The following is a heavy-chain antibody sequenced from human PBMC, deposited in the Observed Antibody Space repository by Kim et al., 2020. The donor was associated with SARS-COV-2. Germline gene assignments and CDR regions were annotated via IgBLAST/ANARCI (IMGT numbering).Heavy chain of an antibody. CDR1: GYTFINYG. D-gene: IGHD6-19*01. J-gene: IGHJ1*01. V-gene: IGHV1-3*01. CDR3: VKDLTVAGTFSYFHH. CDR2: INAANGNT. Sequence: ASVKVSCKASGYTFINYGIHWVRQAPGQRLEWMGWINAANGNTKYSQKFQGRVTFTRDTSATTGYMEVSSLTSEDTAVYYCVKDLTVAGTFSYFHHWGQGTLVTVSS.